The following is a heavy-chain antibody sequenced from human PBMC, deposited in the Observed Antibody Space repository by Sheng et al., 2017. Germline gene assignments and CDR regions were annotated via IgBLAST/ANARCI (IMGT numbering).Heavy chain of an antibody. CDR1: GFTFSNYG. Sequence: QVQLVESGGGVVQPGGSLRLSCAASGFTFSNYGMHWVRQAPGKGLEWVAFIHSDGSNKYYTDSVKGRFTISRDNSKNTLYLQMNSLRAEDTAVYYCAKGSTSTSGGRYDYWGQGTLVTVSS. CDR3: AKGSTSTSGGRYDY. D-gene: IGHD2-2*01. V-gene: IGHV3-30*02. J-gene: IGHJ4*02. CDR2: IHSDGSNK.